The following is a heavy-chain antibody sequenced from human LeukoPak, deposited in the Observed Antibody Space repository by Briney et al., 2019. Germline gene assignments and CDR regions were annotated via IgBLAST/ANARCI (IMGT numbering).Heavy chain of an antibody. Sequence: DSVKVSCKASGYTFTIYEFNWVRQAPGQGLEWLGYISPDTGNTGYAQKFQGRVTMTRDTSISTTYMELSSLTSEDTAAYYCARGPRFDPWGQGTLVTVSS. CDR2: ISPDTGNT. J-gene: IGHJ5*02. V-gene: IGHV1-8*01. CDR1: GYTFTIYE. CDR3: ARGPRFDP.